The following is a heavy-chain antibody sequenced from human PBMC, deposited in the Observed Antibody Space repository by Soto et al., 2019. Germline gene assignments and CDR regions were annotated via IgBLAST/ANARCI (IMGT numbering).Heavy chain of an antibody. V-gene: IGHV4-59*01. CDR2: IYYSGST. Sequence: SETLSLTCTVSGGSISSYGWSWIRQPPGKGLEWIGYIYYSGSTNYNPSLKSRVTISVDTSKNQFSLKLSSVTAADTAVYYCARGKGSGWSPEYFQHWGQGTLVTVSS. CDR3: ARGKGSGWSPEYFQH. J-gene: IGHJ1*01. D-gene: IGHD6-19*01. CDR1: GGSISSYG.